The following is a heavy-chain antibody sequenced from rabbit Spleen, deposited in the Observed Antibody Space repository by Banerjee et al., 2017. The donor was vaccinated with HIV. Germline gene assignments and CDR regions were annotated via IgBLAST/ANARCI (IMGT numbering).Heavy chain of an antibody. D-gene: IGHD2-1*01. Sequence: QEQLVESGGGLVQPEGSLTLTCKASGFDFNSNAMCWVRQAPGKGLEWIACIYAGSNGIYYASWAKGRFTISKTSSTTVTLQMTSLTAADTATYFCARSRTTRDVAYYGMDLWGQGTLVTVS. V-gene: IGHV1S45*01. CDR2: IYAGSNGI. CDR3: ARSRTTRDVAYYGMDL. J-gene: IGHJ6*01. CDR1: GFDFNSNA.